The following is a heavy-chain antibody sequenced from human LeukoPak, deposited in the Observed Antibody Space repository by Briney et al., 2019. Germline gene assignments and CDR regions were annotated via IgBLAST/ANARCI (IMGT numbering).Heavy chain of an antibody. J-gene: IGHJ4*02. D-gene: IGHD3-22*01. V-gene: IGHV3-30*04. CDR1: GFTFSSYA. CDR2: ISYDGSNK. CDR3: ARDRADSSGWYFDY. Sequence: PGGSLRLSCAASGFTFSSYAMHWVRQAPGKGLEWVAVISYDGSNKYYADSVKGRFTIPRDNSKNTLYLQMNSLRAEDTAVYYCARDRADSSGWYFDYWGQGTLVTVSS.